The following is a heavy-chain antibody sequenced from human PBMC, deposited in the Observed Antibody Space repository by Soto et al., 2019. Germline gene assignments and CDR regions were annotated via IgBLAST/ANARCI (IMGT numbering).Heavy chain of an antibody. D-gene: IGHD6-6*01. J-gene: IGHJ6*02. CDR3: ASREYSSSSPRSIYYYGMDV. Sequence: PGESLKISCKGSGYSFTSYWISWVRQMPGKGLEWMGRIDPSDSYTNYSPSFQGHVTISADKSISTAYLQWSSLKASDTAMYYCASREYSSSSPRSIYYYGMDVWGQGTTVTVS. CDR2: IDPSDSYT. V-gene: IGHV5-10-1*01. CDR1: GYSFTSYW.